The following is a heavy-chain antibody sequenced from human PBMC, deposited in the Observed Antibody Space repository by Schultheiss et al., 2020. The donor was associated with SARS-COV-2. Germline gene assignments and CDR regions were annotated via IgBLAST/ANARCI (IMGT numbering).Heavy chain of an antibody. V-gene: IGHV3-72*01. CDR2: ARNKANSYTT. CDR1: GGSISSSSYY. J-gene: IGHJ4*02. D-gene: IGHD2-15*01. Sequence: GGSLRLSCTVSGGSISSSSYYWGWIRQPPGKGLEWIGRARNKANSYTTEYAASVKGRFTISRDDSKNSLYLQMNSLTTEDTAVYYCARASCSGGSCSSGFDYWGQGALVTVSS. CDR3: ARASCSGGSCSSGFDY.